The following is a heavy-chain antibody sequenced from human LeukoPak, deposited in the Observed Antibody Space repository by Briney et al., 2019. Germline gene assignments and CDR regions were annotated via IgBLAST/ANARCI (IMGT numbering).Heavy chain of an antibody. CDR2: IYSGGST. V-gene: IGHV3-66*01. CDR1: GFTVSSNY. Sequence: GGSLRLSCAASGFTVSSNYMSWVRQAPGKGLEWVSVIYSGGSTYYADSVKGRFTISRDNSKNTLYLQMNSLRAEDTAVYYCAKDWQWLVSWFDPWGQGTLVTVSS. CDR3: AKDWQWLVSWFDP. D-gene: IGHD6-19*01. J-gene: IGHJ5*02.